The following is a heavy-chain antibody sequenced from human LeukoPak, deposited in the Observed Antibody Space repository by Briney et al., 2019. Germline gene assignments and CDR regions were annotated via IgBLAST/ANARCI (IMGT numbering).Heavy chain of an antibody. V-gene: IGHV3-48*02. D-gene: IGHD1-26*01. Sequence: GGSLRLSCVVSGFSLDTNTMNWVRQVPGKGLEWISYISTSSTTIFYGDSVKGRFTVSRDNAKNSIYLQMDSLRDGDTAVYYCARVAGSYIMPRLDSWGQGTLVIVAS. J-gene: IGHJ4*02. CDR1: GFSLDTNT. CDR2: ISTSSTTI. CDR3: ARVAGSYIMPRLDS.